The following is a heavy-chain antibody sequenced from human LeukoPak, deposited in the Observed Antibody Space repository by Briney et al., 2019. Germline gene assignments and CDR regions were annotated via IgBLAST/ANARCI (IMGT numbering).Heavy chain of an antibody. CDR1: GFTFDDYA. D-gene: IGHD2-15*01. CDR2: ISGSGGST. V-gene: IGHV3-23*01. Sequence: PGRSLRLSCAASGFTFDDYAMHWVRQAPGKGLEWVSAISGSGGSTYYADSVKGRFTISRDNSKNTLYLQMNSLRAEDTAVYYCAKDLVVAASYYYYGMDVWGQGTTVTVSS. J-gene: IGHJ6*02. CDR3: AKDLVVAASYYYYGMDV.